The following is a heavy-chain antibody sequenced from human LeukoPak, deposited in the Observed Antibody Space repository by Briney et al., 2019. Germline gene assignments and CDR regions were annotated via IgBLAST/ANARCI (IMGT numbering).Heavy chain of an antibody. CDR3: AKDATAVAGTVYMDV. V-gene: IGHV3-48*04. Sequence: PGGSLRLSCAASGFTFSSYGMTWVRQAPGKGLEWVSYISSSSSTIYYADSVEGRFTISRDNAKNSLYLQMNSLRAEDTAVYYCAKDATAVAGTVYMDVWGKGTTVTISS. CDR1: GFTFSSYG. J-gene: IGHJ6*03. CDR2: ISSSSSTI. D-gene: IGHD6-13*01.